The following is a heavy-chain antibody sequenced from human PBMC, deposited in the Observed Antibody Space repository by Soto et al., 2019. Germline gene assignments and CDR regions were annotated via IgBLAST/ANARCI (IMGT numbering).Heavy chain of an antibody. CDR3: AKDGLLRYFDWFLTYYFDY. D-gene: IGHD3-9*01. J-gene: IGHJ4*02. CDR1: GFTFSSYA. CDR2: ISGSGGST. Sequence: GGSLRLSCAASGFTFSSYAMSWVRQAPGKGLEWVSAISGSGGSTYYADSVKGRFTISRDNSKNTLYLQMNSLRAEDTAVYYCAKDGLLRYFDWFLTYYFDYWGQGTLVTVSS. V-gene: IGHV3-23*01.